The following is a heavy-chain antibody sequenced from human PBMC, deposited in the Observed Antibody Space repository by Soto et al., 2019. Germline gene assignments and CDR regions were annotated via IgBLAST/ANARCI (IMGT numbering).Heavy chain of an antibody. Sequence: SETLSLTCAVYGGSFSGYYWSWIRQPPGKGLEWIGEINHSGSTNYNPSLKSRVTISVDTSKNQFSLKLSSVTAADTAVYYCARVVTMVRGVTYRNYYYYGMDVWGQGTTVT. V-gene: IGHV4-34*01. J-gene: IGHJ6*02. CDR1: GGSFSGYY. CDR2: INHSGST. D-gene: IGHD3-10*01. CDR3: ARVVTMVRGVTYRNYYYYGMDV.